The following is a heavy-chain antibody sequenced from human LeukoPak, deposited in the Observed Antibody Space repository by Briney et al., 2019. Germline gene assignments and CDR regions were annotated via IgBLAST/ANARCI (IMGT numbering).Heavy chain of an antibody. V-gene: IGHV3-7*02. CDR1: GFTFSGYR. CDR3: TSKQDY. CDR2: IKPDGSEK. Sequence: PGGSLRLSCAASGFTFSGYRMTWVRQAPGKGLEWVANIKPDGSEKYYVDSVKGRFTISRDNAKSSLFLQMKSLRAEDTAVYYCTSKQDYWGQGTLVTVSS. J-gene: IGHJ4*02.